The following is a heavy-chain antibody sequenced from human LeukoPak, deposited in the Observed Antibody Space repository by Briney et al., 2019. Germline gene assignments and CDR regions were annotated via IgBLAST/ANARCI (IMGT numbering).Heavy chain of an antibody. CDR3: ATAGGYYYYGMDV. J-gene: IGHJ6*02. D-gene: IGHD6-19*01. CDR1: GYTFTVYY. Sequence: ASVSVSFTASGYTFTVYYMHWVRQAPGQGLEGMGWINPNSGGTNYAQKFQGWVTMTRDTSISTAYMELSRLRSDDTAVYYCATAGGYYYYGMDVWGQGTTVTVSS. CDR2: INPNSGGT. V-gene: IGHV1-2*04.